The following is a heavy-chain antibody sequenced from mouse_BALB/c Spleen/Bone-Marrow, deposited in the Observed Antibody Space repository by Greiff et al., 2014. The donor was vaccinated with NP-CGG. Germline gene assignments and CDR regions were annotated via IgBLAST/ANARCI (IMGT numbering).Heavy chain of an antibody. CDR1: GYTFTSYI. Sequence: QLQQSGPELVKPGASVKMSCKASGYTFTSYIMHWVKQKPGQGLEWIGYXNPYNDGTKYNEKFKGKATLTSDKSSSTAYMELXXXXSXXXAVYYCARPATYYGNFYWYFDVWGAGTTVTVSS. CDR2: XNPYNDGT. CDR3: ARPATYYGNFYWYFDV. J-gene: IGHJ1*01. D-gene: IGHD2-10*01. V-gene: IGHV1-14*01.